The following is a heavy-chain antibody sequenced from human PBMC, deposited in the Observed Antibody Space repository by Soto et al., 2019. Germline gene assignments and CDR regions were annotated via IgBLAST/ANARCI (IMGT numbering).Heavy chain of an antibody. J-gene: IGHJ6*02. Sequence: ASVKDSCKASGYTFTDYYIHWVRQAPGQGLEWMGRINPNSGDTSFAPKFQGRVTMTRDTSISTAYMQLSSLRSDDTAVYYCAREWYSYDSSGSSNPVWYCHYGIDGCDQVPXVTVSS. CDR3: AREWYSYDSSGSSNPVWYCHYGIDG. CDR1: GYTFTDYY. CDR2: INPNSGDT. D-gene: IGHD3-22*01. V-gene: IGHV1-2*06.